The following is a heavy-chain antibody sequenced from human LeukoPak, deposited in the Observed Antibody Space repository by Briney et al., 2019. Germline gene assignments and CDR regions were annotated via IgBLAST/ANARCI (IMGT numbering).Heavy chain of an antibody. CDR2: ISGSGGST. D-gene: IGHD4-17*01. CDR3: AKSPRALYGDYAGYYFDY. Sequence: PGGSLRLSCAASGFTFSSYAVSWVRQAPGKGLEWVSAISGSGGSTYYADSVKGRFTISRDNSKNTLYLQMNSLRAEDTAVYYCAKSPRALYGDYAGYYFDYWGQGTLVTVSS. J-gene: IGHJ4*02. CDR1: GFTFSSYA. V-gene: IGHV3-23*01.